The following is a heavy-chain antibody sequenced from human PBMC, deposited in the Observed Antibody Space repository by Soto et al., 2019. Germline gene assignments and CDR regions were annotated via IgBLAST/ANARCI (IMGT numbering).Heavy chain of an antibody. CDR3: AREETAWPLAYGLDV. CDR1: GFSFSTYS. CDR2: ISSRSDT. D-gene: IGHD2-21*02. J-gene: IGHJ6*02. V-gene: IGHV3-21*01. Sequence: GGSLRLSCAASGFSFSTYSMNWVRQAPGKGLEWVSSISSRSDTYYADSVKGRFTTSRDNAKNSVSLQMDSLRAEDAAVYYCAREETAWPLAYGLDVWGQGTTVTVSS.